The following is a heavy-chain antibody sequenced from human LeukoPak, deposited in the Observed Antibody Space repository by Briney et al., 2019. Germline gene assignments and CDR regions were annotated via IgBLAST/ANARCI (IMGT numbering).Heavy chain of an antibody. Sequence: GGSLRLSCAASGFTFSSYAMHWVRQAPGKGLEWVAVISYDGSNKYYADSVKGRFTISRDNSKNTLYLQMNSLRAEDTAVYYCARARIDPVDYWGQGTLVTVSS. D-gene: IGHD2/OR15-2a*01. CDR1: GFTFSSYA. V-gene: IGHV3-30*04. CDR2: ISYDGSNK. J-gene: IGHJ4*02. CDR3: ARARIDPVDY.